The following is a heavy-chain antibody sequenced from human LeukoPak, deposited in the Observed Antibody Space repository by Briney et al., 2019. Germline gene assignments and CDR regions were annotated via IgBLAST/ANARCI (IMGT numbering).Heavy chain of an antibody. CDR1: GDTLIGYG. V-gene: IGHV3-48*01. CDR2: ISSSTTTT. D-gene: IGHD4-11*01. Sequence: QPGGSLRLSCVASGDTLIGYGMNWVRQAPGKGLEWISSISSSTTTTYYADSVRGRFTISRDSAKNSLYLHMNSLRAEDTAIYYCARGYSNPPLEYWGQGTPVTVSS. CDR3: ARGYSNPPLEY. J-gene: IGHJ4*02.